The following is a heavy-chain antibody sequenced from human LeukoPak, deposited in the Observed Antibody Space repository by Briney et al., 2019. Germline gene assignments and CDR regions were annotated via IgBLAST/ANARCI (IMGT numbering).Heavy chain of an antibody. D-gene: IGHD3-22*01. CDR2: IYSGGTT. J-gene: IGHJ4*02. CDR1: GFIVSNNY. Sequence: PGGSLRLSCAASGFIVSNNYMNWVRQAPGKGLEWVSVIYSGGTTYYADSVKGRFTISRDNSKNTVYLQMNSLRAEDTAVYYCARSLLYDTSYWGQGTLVTVSS. CDR3: ARSLLYDTSY. V-gene: IGHV3-66*01.